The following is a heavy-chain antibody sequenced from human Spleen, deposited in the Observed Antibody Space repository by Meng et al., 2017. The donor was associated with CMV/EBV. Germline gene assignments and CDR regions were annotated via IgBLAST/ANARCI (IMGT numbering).Heavy chain of an antibody. J-gene: IGHJ4*02. CDR1: GGPFSSYT. D-gene: IGHD2-21*01. CDR3: ARGRDCGGDCYFDY. V-gene: IGHV1-69*02. CDR2: IIPILHIT. Sequence: ASGGPFSSYTISWLRQVPGQGLEWMGRIIPILHITNYAQNFQDRVTITADESTSTAYMELRYLKSDDTAVYYCARGRDCGGDCYFDYWGQGMLVTVSS.